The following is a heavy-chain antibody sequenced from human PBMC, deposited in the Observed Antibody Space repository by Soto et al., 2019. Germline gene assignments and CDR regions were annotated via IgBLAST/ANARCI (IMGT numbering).Heavy chain of an antibody. D-gene: IGHD3-22*01. Sequence: EVQLLESGGGLVQPGGSLRLSCAASGFTFSGYAMSWVRQAPGKGLEWVSAISGSGGSTYYADSVKGRFTISRDNSKNTLYLQMNSLRAEDTAVHYCAKARADYYDSSGYPVDYWGQGTLVTVSS. CDR3: AKARADYYDSSGYPVDY. CDR2: ISGSGGST. CDR1: GFTFSGYA. V-gene: IGHV3-23*01. J-gene: IGHJ4*02.